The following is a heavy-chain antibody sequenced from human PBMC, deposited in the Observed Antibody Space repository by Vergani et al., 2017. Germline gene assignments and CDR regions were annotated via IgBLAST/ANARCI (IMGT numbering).Heavy chain of an antibody. Sequence: QVQLQESGPGLVKPSQTLTLTCTVSGGSISSGRYYWSWIRQPAGKGLEWIGRIYTSGSTNYNPSLKSRVTISVDTSKNQFSLKLSSVTAADTAVYYCASRRGWLHYGMDVWGQXP. CDR3: ASRRGWLHYGMDV. CDR2: IYTSGST. CDR1: GGSISSGRYY. D-gene: IGHD5-12*01. J-gene: IGHJ6*02. V-gene: IGHV4-61*02.